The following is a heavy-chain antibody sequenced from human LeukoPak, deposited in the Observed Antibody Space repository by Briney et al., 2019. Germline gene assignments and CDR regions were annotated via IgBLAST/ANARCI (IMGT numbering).Heavy chain of an antibody. CDR3: AVPYGSGSYYTE. CDR2: ISSSSGSTI. CDR1: GFTFSSYN. V-gene: IGHV3-21*04. J-gene: IGHJ4*02. D-gene: IGHD3-10*01. Sequence: GGSLRLSCAASGFTFSSYNMNWVRQAPGKGLEWVSSISSSSGSTIYYADSVKGRLTISRDNAKNSLYLQMNSLRAEDTAVYYCAVPYGSGSYYTEWGQGTLVTVSS.